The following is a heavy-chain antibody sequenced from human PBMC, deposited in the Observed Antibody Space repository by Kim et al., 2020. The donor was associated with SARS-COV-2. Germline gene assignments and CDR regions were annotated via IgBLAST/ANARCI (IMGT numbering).Heavy chain of an antibody. CDR2: IYWDDDK. V-gene: IGHV2-5*02. CDR1: GFSLSTSGVG. J-gene: IGHJ4*02. CDR3: ARGGYSSSWYGSEFDY. Sequence: SGPTLVKPTPTLTLTCTFSGFSLSTSGVGVGWIRPPPGKALEWLALIYWDDDKRYSPSLKSRLTITKDTSKNQVVLTMTNMDPVDTATYYCARGGYSSSWYGSEFDYWGQGTLVTVSS. D-gene: IGHD6-13*01.